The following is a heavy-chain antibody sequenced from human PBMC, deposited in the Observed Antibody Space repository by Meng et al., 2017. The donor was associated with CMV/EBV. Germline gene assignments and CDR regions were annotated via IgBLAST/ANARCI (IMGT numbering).Heavy chain of an antibody. Sequence: VQLQQWGPGRLKPAEPLSLSCAVYGGSFSGYYWSWLRQPPGKGLEWIGEINHSGSTNYNPSLKSRVTISVDTSKNQFSLKLSSVTAADTAVYYCARGGNWFDPWGQGTLVTVSS. CDR3: ARGGNWFDP. CDR1: GGSFSGYY. V-gene: IGHV4-34*01. CDR2: INHSGST. J-gene: IGHJ5*02.